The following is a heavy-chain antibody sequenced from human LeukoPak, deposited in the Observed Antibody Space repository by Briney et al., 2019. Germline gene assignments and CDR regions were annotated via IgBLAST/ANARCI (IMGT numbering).Heavy chain of an antibody. D-gene: IGHD3-3*01. V-gene: IGHV4-34*01. CDR2: INHSGST. J-gene: IGHJ4*02. CDR1: GGSFSGYY. CDR3: ARSAYDFWSGYTRTRKIDRFDY. Sequence: PSETLSLTCAVYGGSFSGYYWSWIRQPPGKGLEWIGEINHSGSTNYNPSLKSRVTISVDTSKNQFSLKLSSVTAADTAVYYCARSAYDFWSGYTRTRKIDRFDYWGQGTLVTVSS.